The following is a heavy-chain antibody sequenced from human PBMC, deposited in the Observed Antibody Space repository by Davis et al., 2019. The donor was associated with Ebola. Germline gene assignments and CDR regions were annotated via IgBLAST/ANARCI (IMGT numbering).Heavy chain of an antibody. CDR1: GYTFTGYY. V-gene: IGHV1-18*04. D-gene: IGHD3-9*01. J-gene: IGHJ6*02. CDR3: ARVGYYDILTGYYYYYYGMDV. CDR2: ISAYNGNT. Sequence: AASVKVSCKASGYTFTGYYMHWVRQAPGQGLEWMGWISAYNGNTNYAQKLQGRVTMTTDTSTSTAYMELRSLRSDDTAVYYCARVGYYDILTGYYYYYYGMDVWGQGTTVTVSS.